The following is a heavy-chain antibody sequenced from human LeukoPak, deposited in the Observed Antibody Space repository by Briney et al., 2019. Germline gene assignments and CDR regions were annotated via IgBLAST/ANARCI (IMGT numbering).Heavy chain of an antibody. V-gene: IGHV3-20*04. CDR3: AKVWRQYYDSSGYYDY. Sequence: TGGSLRLSCAASGFTFDDYGMSWVRQAPGKGLEWVSGINWNGSGAGYADSVKGRFTISRDNAKNSLYLQMNSLRAEDTAVYYCAKVWRQYYDSSGYYDYWGQGTLVTVSS. D-gene: IGHD3-22*01. CDR2: INWNGSGA. CDR1: GFTFDDYG. J-gene: IGHJ4*02.